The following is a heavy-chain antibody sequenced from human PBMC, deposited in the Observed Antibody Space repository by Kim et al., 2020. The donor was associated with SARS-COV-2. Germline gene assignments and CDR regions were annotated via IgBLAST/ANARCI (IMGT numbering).Heavy chain of an antibody. CDR2: ISYRGTT. J-gene: IGHJ4*01. V-gene: IGHV4-39*01. CDR1: GGSISSNTFY. D-gene: IGHD2-15*01. CDR3: AGLRDEIWAASHPELFDY. Sequence: SETLSLTCTVSGGSISSNTFYWGWLRQPPGQGLEWIARISYRGTTHSNPSLKSRVTISVDTSKSEFSLRLNSVTAADTAVYHCAGLRDEIWAASHPELFDYWGQGTVVSVSS.